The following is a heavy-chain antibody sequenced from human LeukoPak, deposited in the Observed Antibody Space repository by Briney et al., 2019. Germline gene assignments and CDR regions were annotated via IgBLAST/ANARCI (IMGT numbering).Heavy chain of an antibody. CDR1: GGSISSYY. D-gene: IGHD3-10*01. Sequence: SETLSLTCTVSGGSISSYYWSWIRQPPGKGLEWIGYIYYSGSTNYNPSLKSRVTISVDTSKNQFSLKLSSVTAADTAVYYCARDAGDDYYYYGMDVWGQGTTVTVSS. V-gene: IGHV4-59*01. CDR2: IYYSGST. J-gene: IGHJ6*02. CDR3: ARDAGDDYYYYGMDV.